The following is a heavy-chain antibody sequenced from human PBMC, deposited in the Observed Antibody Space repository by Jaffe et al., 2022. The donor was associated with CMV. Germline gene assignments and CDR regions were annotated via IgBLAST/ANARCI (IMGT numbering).Heavy chain of an antibody. CDR1: GFTFSDYY. V-gene: IGHV3-11*01. Sequence: QVQLVESGGGLVKPGGSLRLSCAASGFTFSDYYMSWIRQAPGKGLEWVSYISSSGSTIYYADSVKGRFTISRDNAKNSLYLQMNSLRAEDTAVYYCARDLTEVYTGYSSSWYYYYGMDVWGQGTTVTVSS. D-gene: IGHD6-13*01. CDR2: ISSSGSTI. J-gene: IGHJ6*02. CDR3: ARDLTEVYTGYSSSWYYYYGMDV.